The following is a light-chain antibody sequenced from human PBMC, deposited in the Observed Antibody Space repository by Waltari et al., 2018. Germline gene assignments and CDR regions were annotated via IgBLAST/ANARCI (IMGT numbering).Light chain of an antibody. CDR1: QTISSTH. CDR3: HQYGSPPGT. V-gene: IGKV3-20*01. Sequence: EIVLTQSPGTLSLSPGERATPSCRASQTISSTHLPWYQPSPVQAPRLLMYAASTRPTGIPDRFSGSGSGTDFTLTISRLEPEDSAVFYCHQYGSPPGTFGQGTKVEIK. J-gene: IGKJ1*01. CDR2: AAS.